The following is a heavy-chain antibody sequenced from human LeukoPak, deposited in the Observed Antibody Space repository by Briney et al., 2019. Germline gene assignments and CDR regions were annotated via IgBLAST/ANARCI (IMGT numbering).Heavy chain of an antibody. CDR2: ISYDGSNK. CDR3: ARDYGADAFDI. CDR1: GFTFSSYA. V-gene: IGHV3-30-3*01. J-gene: IGHJ3*02. Sequence: GGSLRLSCAASGFTFSSYAMHWVREAPGKGLEWVAAISYDGSNKYYADSVKGRFTIPRDNSKNTLYLQMNSLRAEDTAVYYCARDYGADAFDIWGQGTMVTVSS. D-gene: IGHD4-17*01.